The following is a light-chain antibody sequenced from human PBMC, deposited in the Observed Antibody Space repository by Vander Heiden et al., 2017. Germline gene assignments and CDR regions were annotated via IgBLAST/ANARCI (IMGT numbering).Light chain of an antibody. J-gene: IGLJ2*01. Sequence: SSELTQDPAVSVALGQTVRIRCQGDGLRSYYASWYQQKPGQAPVLVIYGKNNRPSGIPDRFSGSSSGNTASLTITGAQAEDEADYYCNSRDSSGNHVVFGGGTKLTVL. CDR2: GKN. CDR3: NSRDSSGNHVV. CDR1: GLRSYY. V-gene: IGLV3-19*01.